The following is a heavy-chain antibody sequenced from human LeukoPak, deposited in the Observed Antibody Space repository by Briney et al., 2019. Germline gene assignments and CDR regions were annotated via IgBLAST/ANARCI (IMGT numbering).Heavy chain of an antibody. CDR3: ARHEHQSSSHGIYYFDY. CDR2: INHSGST. D-gene: IGHD6-13*01. CDR1: GGSFSGYY. V-gene: IGHV4-34*01. J-gene: IGHJ4*02. Sequence: SETLSLTCAVYGGSFSGYYWSWIRQPPGKGLEWIGEINHSGSTNYNPSLKSRVTITVDTSKNQFSLKLSSVTAADTAVYYCARHEHQSSSHGIYYFDYWGQGTLVTVSS.